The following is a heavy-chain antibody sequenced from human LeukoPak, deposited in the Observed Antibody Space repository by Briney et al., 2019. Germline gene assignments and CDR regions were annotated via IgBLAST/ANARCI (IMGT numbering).Heavy chain of an antibody. Sequence: PGGSLRLSCAASGFTFSSYWMSWVRQAPGKGLEWVANIKQDGSEKYYVDSVKGRFTISRDNAKNSLYLQMNSLRAEDTAVYYCARNSHIVVVTATCFDYWGQGTLVTVSS. CDR1: GFTFSSYW. CDR2: IKQDGSEK. D-gene: IGHD2-21*02. V-gene: IGHV3-7*01. CDR3: ARNSHIVVVTATCFDY. J-gene: IGHJ4*02.